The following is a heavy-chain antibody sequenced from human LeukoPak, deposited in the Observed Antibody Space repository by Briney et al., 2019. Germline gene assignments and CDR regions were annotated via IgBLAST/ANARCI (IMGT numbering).Heavy chain of an antibody. Sequence: GGSLRLSCAASGFTFSSYALSWVRQAPGKGLEWVSAIRGSGGNTYYADSVKGRFTISRDNSKNTLYLQMNSLRAEDTAVYYCAKGSVIIAVADYFGSWGQGRLVTVSS. D-gene: IGHD6-19*01. CDR1: GFTFSSYA. J-gene: IGHJ4*02. CDR2: IRGSGGNT. CDR3: AKGSVIIAVADYFGS. V-gene: IGHV3-23*01.